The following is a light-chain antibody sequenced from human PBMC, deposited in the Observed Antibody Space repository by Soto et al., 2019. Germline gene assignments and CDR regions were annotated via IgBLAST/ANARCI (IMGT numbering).Light chain of an antibody. CDR2: DAS. J-gene: IGKJ5*01. Sequence: EIVLTQSPATLSLSPGERATLSCRASQSVSSYLAWYQQKPGQAPRLLIDDASNRATGIPARFSGSGSGTDFNLTISSLEPEDFAVYYCQRRSIWITVGQGTRLEIK. CDR1: QSVSSY. V-gene: IGKV3-11*01. CDR3: QRRSIWIT.